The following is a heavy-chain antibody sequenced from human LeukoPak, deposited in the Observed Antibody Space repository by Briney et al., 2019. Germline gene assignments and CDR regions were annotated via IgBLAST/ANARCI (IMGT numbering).Heavy chain of an antibody. Sequence: GGSLRLSCAASGFTFSSYWMSWVRQAPGKGLEWVANIRQDGSEKFYVDSVKGRFTISRDNAKNSLYLQMNGLRAEDTAVYYCTRDPEGIVPTETMDYWGQGTLVTVSS. V-gene: IGHV3-7*01. CDR2: IRQDGSEK. D-gene: IGHD5-12*01. CDR3: TRDPEGIVPTETMDY. J-gene: IGHJ4*02. CDR1: GFTFSSYW.